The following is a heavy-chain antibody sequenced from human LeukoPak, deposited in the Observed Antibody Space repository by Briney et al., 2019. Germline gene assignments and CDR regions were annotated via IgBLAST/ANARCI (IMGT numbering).Heavy chain of an antibody. CDR3: ADFRVGATGDS. D-gene: IGHD1-26*01. CDR2: IGGSGDTT. V-gene: IGHV3-23*01. CDR1: GFTFSNYA. J-gene: IGHJ4*02. Sequence: QPGGSLRLSCAASGFTFSNYAMTWVRQAPGKGLEWVSAIGGSGDTTYYADSVRGRFTISRDNSKNTLYLQMNSLRAEDTAVYYCADFRVGATGDSWGQGTLVTVSS.